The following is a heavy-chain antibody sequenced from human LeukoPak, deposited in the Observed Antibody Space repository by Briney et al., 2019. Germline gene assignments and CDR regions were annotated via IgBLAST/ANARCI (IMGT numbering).Heavy chain of an antibody. CDR3: ARDVAAARSDAFDI. CDR1: GYTFTSYG. Sequence: WASVKVSCKASGYTFTSYGISWVRQAPGRGLEWMGWISAYNGNTNYAQKLQGRVTMTTDTSTSTAYMELRSLRSDDTAVYYCARDVAAARSDAFDIWGQGTMVTVSS. J-gene: IGHJ3*02. CDR2: ISAYNGNT. D-gene: IGHD6-13*01. V-gene: IGHV1-18*01.